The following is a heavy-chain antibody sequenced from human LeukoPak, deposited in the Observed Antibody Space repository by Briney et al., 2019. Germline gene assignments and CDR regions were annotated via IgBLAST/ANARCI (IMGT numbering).Heavy chain of an antibody. CDR1: GFSFSTYN. V-gene: IGHV3-21*01. CDR2: ITSDSRYR. Sequence: PGGSLSLSCEASGFSFSTYNMNWVRQAPGKGLEWISSITSDSRYRYYADSVKGRFTISRDNAKNSLYLQMNSLRAEDTAVYYCARDTRVDSGNYYGAFDIWGQGTMVTVSS. J-gene: IGHJ3*02. CDR3: ARDTRVDSGNYYGAFDI. D-gene: IGHD1-26*01.